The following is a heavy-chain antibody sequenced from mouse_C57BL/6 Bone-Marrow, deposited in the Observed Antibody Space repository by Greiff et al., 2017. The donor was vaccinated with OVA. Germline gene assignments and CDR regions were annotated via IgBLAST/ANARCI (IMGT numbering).Heavy chain of an antibody. D-gene: IGHD2-4*01. J-gene: IGHJ4*01. CDR3: AREGIYYDDDVAMDY. CDR1: GYTFTSYW. Sequence: QVQLQQPGAELVKPGASVKLSCKASGYTFTSYWMQWVKQRPGQGLEWIGEIDPSDSYTNYNQKFKGKATLTVDTSSSTAYMQLSSLTSEDSAVYYCAREGIYYDDDVAMDYWGQGTSVTVSS. V-gene: IGHV1-50*01. CDR2: IDPSDSYT.